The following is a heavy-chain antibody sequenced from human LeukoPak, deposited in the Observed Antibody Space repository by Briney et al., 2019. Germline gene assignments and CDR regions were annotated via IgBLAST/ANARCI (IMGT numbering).Heavy chain of an antibody. J-gene: IGHJ5*02. Sequence: PSETLSLTCTVSGGSISSSSYYWGWIRQPPGKGLEWIGSIYYSGSTYYNPSLKSRVTISVDTSKNQFSLKLSSVTAADTAVYYCARRYVPLRGVTRSPNWFDPWGQGTLVTVSS. CDR1: GGSISSSSYY. V-gene: IGHV4-39*01. D-gene: IGHD4-17*01. CDR2: IYYSGST. CDR3: ARRYVPLRGVTRSPNWFDP.